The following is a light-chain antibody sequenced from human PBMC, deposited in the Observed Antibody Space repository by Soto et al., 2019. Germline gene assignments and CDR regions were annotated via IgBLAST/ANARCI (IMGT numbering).Light chain of an antibody. CDR2: AAS. V-gene: IGKV3-20*01. CDR1: QSVISRY. CDR3: QQYGSSPWT. J-gene: IGKJ1*01. Sequence: EIVLTQSPGTLSLSPGERATLSCRASQSVISRYLAWFQQKPGQSPRLLIYAASSRATGIPDRFSGSGSGTDFTLTISSLEPEDSAVYYCQQYGSSPWTFGQGTRVEIK.